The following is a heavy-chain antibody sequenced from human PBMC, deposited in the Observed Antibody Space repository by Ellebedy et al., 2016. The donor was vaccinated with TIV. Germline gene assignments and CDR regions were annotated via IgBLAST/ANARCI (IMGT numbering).Heavy chain of an antibody. CDR3: ANGVTMIAEGVDH. CDR2: ITASGYVT. J-gene: IGHJ4*02. V-gene: IGHV3-23*01. CDR1: GFTFSTYA. Sequence: GESLKISCAASGFTFSTYAMTWVRQAPGKGLEWVSGITASGYVTYYADSVKGRFTISRDNSKKTVLLQMNSLRAEDTAVYYCANGVTMIAEGVDHWGQGTLVTVSS. D-gene: IGHD3-22*01.